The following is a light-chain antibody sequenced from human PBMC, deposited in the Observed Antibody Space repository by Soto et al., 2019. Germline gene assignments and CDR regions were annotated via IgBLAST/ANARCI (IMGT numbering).Light chain of an antibody. CDR3: QHYSGWPL. CDR2: DAS. Sequence: EIVLTQSPGTLSVSLGERATVSCRASQSVGINLAWYQQRPGQTPRLLIYDASTRATGVPARFSGSGSGTELSLTGSNLQAEDSAVYYCQHYSGWPLFGPGTRV. J-gene: IGKJ3*01. V-gene: IGKV3-15*01. CDR1: QSVGIN.